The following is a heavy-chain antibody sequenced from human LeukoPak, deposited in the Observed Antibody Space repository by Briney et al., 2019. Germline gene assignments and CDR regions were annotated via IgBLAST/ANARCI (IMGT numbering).Heavy chain of an antibody. V-gene: IGHV4-59*01. J-gene: IGHJ3*02. Sequence: PSETLSLTCTVSGGSISSYYWTWIRQPPGKGREGSGYIYYSGSSNYNPSLKSRVTISVDTSKNQFSLKLSSVTAADTAVYYCARVGSYLVYYDAFDIWGQGTMVTVSS. D-gene: IGHD1-26*01. CDR3: ARVGSYLVYYDAFDI. CDR1: GGSISSYY. CDR2: IYYSGSS.